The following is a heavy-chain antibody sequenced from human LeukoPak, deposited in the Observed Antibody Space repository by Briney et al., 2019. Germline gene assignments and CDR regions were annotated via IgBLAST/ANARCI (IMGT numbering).Heavy chain of an antibody. D-gene: IGHD3-22*01. CDR3: ARGLLRTKWLLCY. CDR1: GYTFTSYG. CDR2: MNPNSGNT. J-gene: IGHJ4*02. Sequence: GASVKVSCKASGYTFTSYGINWVRQATGQGLEWMGWMNPNSGNTGYAQKFQGRVTITRNTSISTAYMELSSLRSEDTAVYYCARGLLRTKWLLCYWGQGTLVTVSS. V-gene: IGHV1-8*03.